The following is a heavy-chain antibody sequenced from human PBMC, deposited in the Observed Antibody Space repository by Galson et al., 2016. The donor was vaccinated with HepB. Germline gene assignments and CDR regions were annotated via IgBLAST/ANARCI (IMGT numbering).Heavy chain of an antibody. D-gene: IGHD2-8*01. CDR1: GFTFSNYW. Sequence: SLRLSCAASGFTFSNYWMHWVRQAPGKGLVWISRINSDGSSTNYADSVKGRFTISRDNAKNTLYLQMDSLRADDTAVYYCTRPLCTNGVCYWAYGMDVWGQGTTVTVSS. V-gene: IGHV3-74*01. J-gene: IGHJ6*02. CDR3: TRPLCTNGVCYWAYGMDV. CDR2: INSDGSST.